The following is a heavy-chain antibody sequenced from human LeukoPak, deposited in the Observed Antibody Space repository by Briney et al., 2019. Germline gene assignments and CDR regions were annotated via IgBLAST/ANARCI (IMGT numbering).Heavy chain of an antibody. CDR2: ISYDGSSK. D-gene: IGHD3-22*01. V-gene: IGHV3-30-3*01. CDR1: GFTFSSYA. Sequence: GGSLRLSCAASGFTFSSYAMHWVRQAPGKGLEWVAVISYDGSSKYYADSVKCRFTISRDNSKNTLYLQMNSLRAEDTAVYYCARDLGGYHDYWGQGTLVTVSS. J-gene: IGHJ4*02. CDR3: ARDLGGYHDY.